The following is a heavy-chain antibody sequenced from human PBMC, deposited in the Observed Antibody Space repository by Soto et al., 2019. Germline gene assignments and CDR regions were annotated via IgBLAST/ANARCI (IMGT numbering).Heavy chain of an antibody. Sequence: ASVKVSCKASGYTFTTHYIHWVRLAPGQGLEWMGTINPSGNYTTYAQRFQGSVAMTADTSTSTVSKELTGLKSKDTAVYYCARSLYSGSLWLDFWGQGTLVTVSS. CDR1: GYTFTTHY. D-gene: IGHD1-26*01. CDR3: ARSLYSGSLWLDF. CDR2: INPSGNYT. J-gene: IGHJ4*02. V-gene: IGHV1-46*01.